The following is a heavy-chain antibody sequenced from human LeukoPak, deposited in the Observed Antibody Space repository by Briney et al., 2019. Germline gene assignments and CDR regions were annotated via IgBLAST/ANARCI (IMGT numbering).Heavy chain of an antibody. Sequence: PSETLSLTCTVSGGSISSYYWSWIRQPPGKGLEWIGYIYYSGSTNYNPSLKSRVTISVDTSKNQFSLKLSSVTAADTAVYYCARTSLLGPRAGIDYWGQGTLVTVSS. CDR1: GGSISSYY. J-gene: IGHJ4*02. V-gene: IGHV4-59*01. CDR2: IYYSGST. D-gene: IGHD3-16*01. CDR3: ARTSLLGPRAGIDY.